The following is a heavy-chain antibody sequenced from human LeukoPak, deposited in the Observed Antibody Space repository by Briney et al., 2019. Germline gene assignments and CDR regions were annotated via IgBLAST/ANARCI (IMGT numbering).Heavy chain of an antibody. CDR1: GYTFTSYY. CDR3: ARRQPWGRDGYHGGFDY. D-gene: IGHD5-24*01. J-gene: IGHJ4*02. CDR2: TNPSGGST. Sequence: ASVKVSCKASGYTFTSYYMHWVRQAPGQGLEWMGTTNPSGGSTSYAQKFQGRVTMTRDTSTSTVYMELSSLRSEDTAVYYCARRQPWGRDGYHGGFDYWGQGTLVTVSS. V-gene: IGHV1-46*01.